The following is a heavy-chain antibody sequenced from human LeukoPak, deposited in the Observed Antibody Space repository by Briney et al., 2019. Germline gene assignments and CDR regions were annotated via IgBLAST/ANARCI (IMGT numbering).Heavy chain of an antibody. D-gene: IGHD2-15*01. CDR3: ARSSGGSCYSCYNWFDP. J-gene: IGHJ5*02. Sequence: ASVTVSCTASGGTFSSYAISWVRQAPGQGLEWMGGIIPIFGTANYAQKFQGRVTITADESTSTAYMELSSLRSEDTAVYYCARSSGGSCYSCYNWFDPWGQGTLVTVSS. CDR2: IIPIFGTA. V-gene: IGHV1-69*13. CDR1: GGTFSSYA.